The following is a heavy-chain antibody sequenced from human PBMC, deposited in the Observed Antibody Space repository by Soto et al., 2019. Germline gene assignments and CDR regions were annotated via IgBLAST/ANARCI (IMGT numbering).Heavy chain of an antibody. CDR3: ARGPLDY. Sequence: EVQLVESGGGLVQPGGYLRLSCAASGFTFSSYWMNWVRQAPGGGRERVANIKEDGSEKTYVDSVEGRFTISRDNAKNSLDLQMKSLRAGDTAVYYCARGPLDYWGQGTLVTVSS. V-gene: IGHV3-7*03. CDR1: GFTFSSYW. J-gene: IGHJ4*02. CDR2: IKEDGSEK.